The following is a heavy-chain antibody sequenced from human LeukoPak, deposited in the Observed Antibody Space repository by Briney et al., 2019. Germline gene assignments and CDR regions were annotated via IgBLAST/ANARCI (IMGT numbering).Heavy chain of an antibody. J-gene: IGHJ4*02. V-gene: IGHV4-38-2*02. CDR1: GYSISSGYY. D-gene: IGHD1-26*01. Sequence: SETLSLTCAVSGYSISSGYYWGWIRQPPGKGLEWIGSIYHIGSTYYNPSLKSRVTISVDTSKNQFSLKLSSVTAADTAVYYCARDPKVESTTGHWGQGPLVSVSS. CDR2: IYHIGST. CDR3: ARDPKVESTTGH.